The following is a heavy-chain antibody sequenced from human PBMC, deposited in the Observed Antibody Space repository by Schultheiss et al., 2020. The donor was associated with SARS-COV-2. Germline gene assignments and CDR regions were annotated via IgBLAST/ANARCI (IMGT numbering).Heavy chain of an antibody. CDR1: GGSISSSSYY. Sequence: SETLSLTCTVSGGSISSSSYYWGWIRQPPGKGLEWIGYIYYSGSTNYNPSLKSRVTISVDTSKNQFSLKLSSVTAADTAVYYCARGSGDIAATHKCWFDPWGQGTLVTVSS. CDR2: IYYSGST. D-gene: IGHD6-6*01. J-gene: IGHJ5*02. CDR3: ARGSGDIAATHKCWFDP. V-gene: IGHV4-61*05.